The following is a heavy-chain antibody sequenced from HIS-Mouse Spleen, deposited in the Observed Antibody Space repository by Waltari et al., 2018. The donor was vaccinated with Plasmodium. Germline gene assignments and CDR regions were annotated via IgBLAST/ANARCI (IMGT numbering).Heavy chain of an antibody. D-gene: IGHD6-13*01. V-gene: IGHV3-7*01. J-gene: IGHJ2*01. CDR3: ASSWYWYFDL. CDR2: IKQDGSEK. Sequence: EVQLVESGGGLVQPGGSLRLSCAASGFTFRSYWMSWVRQAPGKGLEWVANIKQDGSEKDYVDYVKGRFTISRDNAKNSLYLQMNSLRAEDTAVYYCASSWYWYFDLWGRGTLVTVSS. CDR1: GFTFRSYW.